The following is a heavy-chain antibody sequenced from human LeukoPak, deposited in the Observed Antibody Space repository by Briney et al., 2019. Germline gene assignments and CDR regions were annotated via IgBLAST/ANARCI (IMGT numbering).Heavy chain of an antibody. Sequence: PSETLSLTCTVSGGSISSYYWSWIRQPPGKGLEWIGYIYYSGSTNYNPSLKSRVTISLDTSKNQFSLKLSSVTAADTAVYFCAREPGNCRAGSCSFFDYWGRGTLVTVSS. CDR2: IYYSGST. CDR3: AREPGNCRAGSCSFFDY. J-gene: IGHJ4*02. V-gene: IGHV4-59*12. D-gene: IGHD2-15*01. CDR1: GGSISSYY.